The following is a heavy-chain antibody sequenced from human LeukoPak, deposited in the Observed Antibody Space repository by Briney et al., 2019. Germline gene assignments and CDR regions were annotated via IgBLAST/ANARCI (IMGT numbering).Heavy chain of an antibody. D-gene: IGHD3-3*01. CDR2: IIPIFGTA. J-gene: IGHJ4*02. CDR3: ARVGDFWSGYYRPFDY. Sequence: SVKVSCKASGGTFSSYAISWVRQAPGQGLEWKGGIIPIFGTANYAQKFQGRVTITADESTSTAYMELSSLRSEDTAVYYCARVGDFWSGYYRPFDYWGQGTLVTVSS. V-gene: IGHV1-69*13. CDR1: GGTFSSYA.